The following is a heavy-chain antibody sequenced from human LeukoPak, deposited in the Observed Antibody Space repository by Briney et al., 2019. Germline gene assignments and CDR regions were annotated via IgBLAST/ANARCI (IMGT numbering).Heavy chain of an antibody. CDR2: ISWNSDSI. CDR3: ATNGGGDSGYGNFDY. V-gene: IGHV3-9*01. CDR1: GFTFSSYS. J-gene: IGHJ4*02. D-gene: IGHD5-12*01. Sequence: GGSLRLSCAASGFTFSSYSMNWVRQVPGKGLEWVSGISWNSDSIGYGDSVKGRFTISRDNAKNSLYLQMNSLRPEDTALYYCATNGGGDSGYGNFDYWGQGTLVTVSS.